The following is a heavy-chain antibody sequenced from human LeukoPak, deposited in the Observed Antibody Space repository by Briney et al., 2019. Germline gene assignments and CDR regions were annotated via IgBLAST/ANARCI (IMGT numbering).Heavy chain of an antibody. CDR1: GGSITYSYY. CDR2: MYYSGST. Sequence: PSETLSLTCTVSGGSITYSYYWAWSRPPPGKGLEWIGSMYYSGSTYYNPSLKSRVTISVDTSKNQFSLKLSSVTAADTAVYYCARQYYYNRAIYSKLDYWGQGTLVTVSS. J-gene: IGHJ4*02. D-gene: IGHD3-22*01. V-gene: IGHV4-39*01. CDR3: ARQYYYNRAIYSKLDY.